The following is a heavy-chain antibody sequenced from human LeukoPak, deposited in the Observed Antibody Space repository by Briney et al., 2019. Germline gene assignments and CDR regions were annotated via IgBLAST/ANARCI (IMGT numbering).Heavy chain of an antibody. Sequence: SETLSLTCTVSGGSTSSYYWSWIRQPPGKGLEWIGNVHNSGTTNYYPSLKSRVTILLDRAKNQFSLKLTSMTAADTAVYFCAVGPNHYYFDDWGQGTLVTVSS. CDR2: VHNSGTT. CDR1: GGSTSSYY. D-gene: IGHD1-14*01. J-gene: IGHJ4*02. CDR3: AVGPNHYYFDD. V-gene: IGHV4-59*01.